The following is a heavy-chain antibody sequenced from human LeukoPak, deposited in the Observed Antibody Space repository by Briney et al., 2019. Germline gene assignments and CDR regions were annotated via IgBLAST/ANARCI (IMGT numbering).Heavy chain of an antibody. CDR1: GGSISSSGYY. V-gene: IGHV4-39*01. Sequence: SENLSLTCTVSGGSISSSGYYWGWVRQPPGKGLEWIGSVYYSGSTYYNPSLKSRVTISVDTSNNQFSLKLNSVTAADTAVYYCARLVGLKKIDYWGQGTLVTVPS. D-gene: IGHD3-10*01. J-gene: IGHJ4*02. CDR3: ARLVGLKKIDY. CDR2: VYYSGST.